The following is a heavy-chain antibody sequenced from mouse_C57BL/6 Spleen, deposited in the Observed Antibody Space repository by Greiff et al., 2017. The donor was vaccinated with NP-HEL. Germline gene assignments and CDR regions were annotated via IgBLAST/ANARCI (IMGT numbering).Heavy chain of an antibody. CDR3: ASSGITTVVATEAMDD. D-gene: IGHD1-1*01. J-gene: IGHJ4*01. Sequence: EVKLMESGAELVKPGASVKLSCTASGFNIKDYYMHWVKQRTEQGLEWIGRIDPEDGETKYAPKFQGKATITADTSSNTAYLQLSSLTSEDTAVYYCASSGITTVVATEAMDDWGQGTSVTVSS. CDR1: GFNIKDYY. CDR2: IDPEDGET. V-gene: IGHV14-2*01.